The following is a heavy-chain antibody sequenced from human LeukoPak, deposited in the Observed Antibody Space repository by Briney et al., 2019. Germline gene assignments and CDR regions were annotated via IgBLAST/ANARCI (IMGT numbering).Heavy chain of an antibody. V-gene: IGHV4-30-4*07. Sequence: SETLSLTCAVFGGSISSGGYSYNWIRQPPGKGLEWSGYIYNSGSTSYNPSLKSRVTMSVDTSKNQFSLKLNFATAADTAVYYCARGWGPAYCGCYCHRHFCYWGQGALVTVSS. D-gene: IGHD2-21*02. CDR3: ARGWGPAYCGCYCHRHFCY. J-gene: IGHJ4*02. CDR2: IYNSGST. CDR1: GGSISSGGYS.